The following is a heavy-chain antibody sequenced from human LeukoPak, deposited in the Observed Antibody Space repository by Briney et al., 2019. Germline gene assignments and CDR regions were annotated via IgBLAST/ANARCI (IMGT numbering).Heavy chain of an antibody. CDR3: ARRYNSGHDY. CDR1: GFTFSDHS. J-gene: IGHJ4*02. CDR2: TRDKANSYTT. Sequence: GGSLRLSCTASGFTFSDHSMDWVRQAPGKGLEWVGRTRDKANSYTTEYAASVKGRFAISRDDSKNSLYLQMNSLKTEDTAVYYCARRYNSGHDYWGQGTLVTVSS. V-gene: IGHV3-72*01. D-gene: IGHD6-19*01.